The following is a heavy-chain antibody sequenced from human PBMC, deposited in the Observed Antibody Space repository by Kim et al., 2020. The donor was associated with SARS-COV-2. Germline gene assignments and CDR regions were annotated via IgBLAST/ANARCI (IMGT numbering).Heavy chain of an antibody. D-gene: IGHD2-21*02. V-gene: IGHV3-48*03. CDR3: ARDGLTDRMDV. J-gene: IGHJ6*04. CDR2: ISSSGSTI. Sequence: GGSLRLSCAASGFTFSSYEMNWVRQAPGKGLEWVSYISSSGSTIYYADSVKGRFTISRDNAKNSLYLQMNSLRAEDTAVYYCARDGLTDRMDVWGKGTTVTVSS. CDR1: GFTFSSYE.